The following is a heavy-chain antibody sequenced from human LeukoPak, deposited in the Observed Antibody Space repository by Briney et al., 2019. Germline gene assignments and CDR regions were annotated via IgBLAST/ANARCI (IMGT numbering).Heavy chain of an antibody. CDR2: VYFSGST. V-gene: IGHV4-30-4*01. CDR1: GGSFSGYY. J-gene: IGHJ6*02. Sequence: PSETLSLTCAVYGGSFSGYYWSWIRQPPGKGLEWIGNVYFSGSTYSNPSLKSRLSISVDTSKNQVSLRLSSVTAADTAVYFCARDQGYCTGTFCYSRGGSDVWGQGTTVTVSS. D-gene: IGHD2-2*01. CDR3: ARDQGYCTGTFCYSRGGSDV.